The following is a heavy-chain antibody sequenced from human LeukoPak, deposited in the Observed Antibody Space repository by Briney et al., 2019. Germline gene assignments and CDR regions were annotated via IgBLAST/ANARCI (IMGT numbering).Heavy chain of an antibody. D-gene: IGHD3-10*02. J-gene: IGHJ6*02. CDR2: IGSDNKP. V-gene: IGHV3-23*01. CDR3: ARDLRYYVAMDV. CDR1: GFTFSAYA. Sequence: GGSLRLSCEASGFTFSAYAMTWVRQAPGKGLEWVSSIGSDNKPHYSESVKGRFAISRDNSKNTLFLQLHNLRVEDTALYYCARDLRYYVAMDVWGQGTTVTVSS.